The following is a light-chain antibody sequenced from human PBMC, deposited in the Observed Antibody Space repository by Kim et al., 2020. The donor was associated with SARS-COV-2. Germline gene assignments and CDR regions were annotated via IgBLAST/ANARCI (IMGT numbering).Light chain of an antibody. CDR2: GAS. Sequence: PGERPPHSCRANQSVSSSLALYHQKPGQAPRLLIYGASTRATGIPARFSGSGSVTAFTLTISSLQSEDFAVYYCQQYNNWPPLTFGGGTKVDIK. CDR1: QSVSSS. CDR3: QQYNNWPPLT. J-gene: IGKJ4*01. V-gene: IGKV3-15*01.